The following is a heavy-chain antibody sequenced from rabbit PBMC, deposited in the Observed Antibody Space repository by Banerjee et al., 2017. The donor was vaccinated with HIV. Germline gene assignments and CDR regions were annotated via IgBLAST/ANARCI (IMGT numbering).Heavy chain of an antibody. CDR2: INTSSGNT. D-gene: IGHD8-1*01. CDR1: GFSFSSSHW. CDR3: ARDRFSDGGSSDYAFNL. Sequence: QEQLEESGGDLVKPGASLTLTCKASGFSFSSSHWMCWVRQAPGKGLEWIACINTSSGNTVYASWAKGRFTISKTSSTTVTLQMTSLTAADTTTYFCARDRFSDGGSSDYAFNLWGQGTLVTVS. J-gene: IGHJ4*01. V-gene: IGHV1S45*01.